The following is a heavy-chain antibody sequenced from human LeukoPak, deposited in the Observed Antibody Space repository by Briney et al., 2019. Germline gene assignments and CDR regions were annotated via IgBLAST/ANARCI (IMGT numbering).Heavy chain of an antibody. CDR1: GGSISSYY. CDR2: IYDSGST. D-gene: IGHD3-16*01. Sequence: SETLSLTCTVSGGSISSYYWSWIRQPPGKGLEWIGHIYDSGSTTYNPSLKSRVTMSVDTFKNQFSLNLSSVTAADTAVYYCARGRIGGPKAPFDYWGQGTLVTVSS. CDR3: ARGRIGGPKAPFDY. V-gene: IGHV4-59*01. J-gene: IGHJ4*02.